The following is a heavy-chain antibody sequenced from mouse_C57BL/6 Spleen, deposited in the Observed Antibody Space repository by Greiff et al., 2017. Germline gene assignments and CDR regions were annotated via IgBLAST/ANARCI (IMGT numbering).Heavy chain of an antibody. CDR2: INPNTGGT. D-gene: IGHD2-1*01. CDR3: ARGIYYGNSFAY. Sequence: VQLQPSGPELVKPGASVKIPCKASGYTFTDYNMDWVKQSHGKSLEWIGDINPNTGGTIYNQKFKGKATLTVDKSSSTAYMELRSLTSEDTAVYYCARGIYYGNSFAYWGQGTLVTVSA. J-gene: IGHJ3*01. CDR1: GYTFTDYN. V-gene: IGHV1-18*01.